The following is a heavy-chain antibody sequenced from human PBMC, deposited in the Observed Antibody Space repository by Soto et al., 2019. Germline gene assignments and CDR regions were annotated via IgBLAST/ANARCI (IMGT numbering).Heavy chain of an antibody. CDR1: GFTCVSYA. J-gene: IGHJ4*02. Sequence: PXGSLRLSSADPGFTCVSYAMHGVRQAPGRGLEWVEVISFNGIDTYYGASVKGRITISRDKARNTVFLQMTSVRTEDTAVFYCARDIERIGGPHHNSVGPGHWVQGALVTVSS. CDR3: ARDIERIGGPHHNSVGPGH. CDR2: ISFNGIDT. D-gene: IGHD1-1*01. V-gene: IGHV3-30*04.